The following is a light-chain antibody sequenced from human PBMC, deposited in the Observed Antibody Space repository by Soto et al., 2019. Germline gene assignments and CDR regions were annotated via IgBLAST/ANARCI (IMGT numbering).Light chain of an antibody. V-gene: IGKV1-16*01. CDR1: QGISSF. CDR3: QQYHSYPWS. J-gene: IGKJ1*01. Sequence: DIQMTQSPSSLSASVGDRVTITCRASQGISSFLAWFQQKPGKAPKSLIYDASTLQSGVSSTFSGSGSDTHFTLTISSLEPEDFATYYCQQYHSYPWSVGQGTKVEIK. CDR2: DAS.